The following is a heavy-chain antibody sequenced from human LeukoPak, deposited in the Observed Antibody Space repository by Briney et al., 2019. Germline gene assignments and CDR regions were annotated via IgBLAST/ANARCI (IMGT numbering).Heavy chain of an antibody. CDR1: GGSISSYY. J-gene: IGHJ5*02. CDR2: IYTSGST. D-gene: IGHD6-13*01. V-gene: IGHV4-4*09. CDR3: ARHRKGIAAARFDP. Sequence: SETLSLTCTVSGGSISSYYWSWIRQPPGKGLEWIGYIYTSGSTNYNPSLKSRVTISVDTSKNQFSLKLSSVTAADTAVYYCARHRKGIAAARFDPWGQGTLVTVSS.